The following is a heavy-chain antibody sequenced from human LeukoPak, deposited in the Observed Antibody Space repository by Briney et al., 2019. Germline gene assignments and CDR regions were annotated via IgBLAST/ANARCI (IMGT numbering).Heavy chain of an antibody. D-gene: IGHD3-16*01. J-gene: IGHJ4*02. CDR2: INPSGGST. V-gene: IGHV1-46*01. CDR3: AREGLQGDFDY. CDR1: GYTFTSRY. Sequence: ASVTVSCQVYGYTFTSRYIHWVRQAPGHGREWMGVINPSGGSTSYEQNLQGRVTMTRDTSTSTVYMELSRLRAEDAVVYYCAREGLQGDFDYWGQGTLVTVSS.